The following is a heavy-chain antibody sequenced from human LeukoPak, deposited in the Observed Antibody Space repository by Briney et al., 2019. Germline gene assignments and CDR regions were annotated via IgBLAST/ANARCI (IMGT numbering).Heavy chain of an antibody. J-gene: IGHJ4*02. V-gene: IGHV4-61*03. CDR2: IYYTGST. CDR1: GASVSGNIYY. CDR3: ARRVASRAMGYYFDF. Sequence: SETLSLTCTVSGASVSGNIYYWTWIRQPPGKGLEWIGFIYYTGSTRYNLSLESRVTMLLDTSKCHFSLRLSSVAAAETAVYYCARRVASRAMGYYFDFWGQGILVTVSS. D-gene: IGHD5-12*01.